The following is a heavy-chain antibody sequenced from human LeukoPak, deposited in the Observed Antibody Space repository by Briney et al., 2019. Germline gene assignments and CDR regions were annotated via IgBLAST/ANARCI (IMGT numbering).Heavy chain of an antibody. CDR1: GITVSTNY. CDR2: IFSTDKT. CDR3: ARDKGRGRPTPGDYYGMDV. D-gene: IGHD4-17*01. V-gene: IGHV3-66*03. Sequence: GGSLRLTCAASGITVSTNYMNWVRQAPGKGLEWVSVIFSTDKTNYADSVKGRFTTSRDNSKNTLYLEMNSLRAGDTAVYYCARDKGRGRPTPGDYYGMDVWGQGTTVTVSS. J-gene: IGHJ6*02.